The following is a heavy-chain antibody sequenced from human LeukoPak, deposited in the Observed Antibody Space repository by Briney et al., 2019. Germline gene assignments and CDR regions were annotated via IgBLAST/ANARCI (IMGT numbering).Heavy chain of an antibody. D-gene: IGHD1-26*01. V-gene: IGHV4-4*02. J-gene: IGHJ4*02. CDR1: GASISSNW. CDR3: VRDRGEFSYSHDY. CDR2: IHHSGSA. Sequence: SGTLSLTCAVSGASISSNWWNWVRKPPGKGLEWIGEIHHSGSANYNPSLKSRVTISLDTSENHFSLRLSSVTAADTAVYYCVRDRGEFSYSHDYWGQGTLVTVSS.